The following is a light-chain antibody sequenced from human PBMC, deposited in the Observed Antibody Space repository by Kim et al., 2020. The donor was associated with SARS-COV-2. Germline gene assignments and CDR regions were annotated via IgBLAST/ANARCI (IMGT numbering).Light chain of an antibody. CDR3: QTWGTGIWV. CDR1: GGHSTNA. V-gene: IGLV4-69*01. CDR2: LNSDGSH. Sequence: QPVLTQSPSASASLGASVKLTCTLSGGHSTNAIAWHQQQPEKGPRYLMKLNSDGSHSKGDGIPDRFSGSTSGAERYLTISSLQSEDEADYYCQTWGTGIWVFGGGTQLTVL. J-gene: IGLJ3*02.